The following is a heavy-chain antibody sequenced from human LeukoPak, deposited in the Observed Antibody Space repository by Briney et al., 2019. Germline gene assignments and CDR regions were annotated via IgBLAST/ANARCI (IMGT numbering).Heavy chain of an antibody. J-gene: IGHJ6*03. Sequence: SVRVSCTASGGTFRSYAISWVRQAPGQGLGWMGGIIPIFGTTNYAQTFQGRVTITADESTSTAYMELSSLRTEDTAVYYCAGGGKITMVRGVIITSYYYYMDVWGKGTTVTVSS. CDR1: GGTFRSYA. D-gene: IGHD3-10*01. CDR2: IIPIFGTT. CDR3: AGGGKITMVRGVIITSYYYYMDV. V-gene: IGHV1-69*01.